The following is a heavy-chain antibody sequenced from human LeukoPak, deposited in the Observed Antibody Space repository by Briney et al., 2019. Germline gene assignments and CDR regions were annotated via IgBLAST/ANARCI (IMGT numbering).Heavy chain of an antibody. D-gene: IGHD2-15*01. V-gene: IGHV1-8*01. Sequence: GASVKVSCKASGYTFTSYDINWVRQATGQGLEWMGWMNPNSGNTGYAQKFQGRVTMTRNTSISTAYMELSSLRSEDTAAYYCARGPHCSGGSCYPTGYYYYGMDVWGQGTTVTVSS. CDR1: GYTFTSYD. CDR3: ARGPHCSGGSCYPTGYYYYGMDV. CDR2: MNPNSGNT. J-gene: IGHJ6*02.